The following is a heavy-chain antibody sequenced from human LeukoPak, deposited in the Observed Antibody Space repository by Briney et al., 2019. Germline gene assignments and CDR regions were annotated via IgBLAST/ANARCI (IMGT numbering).Heavy chain of an antibody. Sequence: GGSLRLSCAASGFTFSRYWMNWVRQAPGKGLEWVANIKQDGSEKYYVDSVKGRFTISRDNAKNSLYLQMNSLRAEDTAVYYCAKVRSGSYRSDAFDIWGQGTMVTVSS. V-gene: IGHV3-7*01. CDR3: AKVRSGSYRSDAFDI. J-gene: IGHJ3*02. CDR1: GFTFSRYW. CDR2: IKQDGSEK. D-gene: IGHD1-26*01.